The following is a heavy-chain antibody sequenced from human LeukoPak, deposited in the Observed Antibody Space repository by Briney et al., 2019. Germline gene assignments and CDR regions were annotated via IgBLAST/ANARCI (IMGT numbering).Heavy chain of an antibody. D-gene: IGHD3-10*01. CDR3: SRVVVRGIIITEYYFDY. V-gene: IGHV3-72*01. Sequence: GGSLTLSCAASGFTFSDHYMDWVHQAPGKGLEWVGRTRNKANSYTTEYAASVKGRFTISRDDSKNSLYLQMNSLKTEDTAVYYCSRVVVRGIIITEYYFDYWGQGTLVTVSS. J-gene: IGHJ4*02. CDR1: GFTFSDHY. CDR2: TRNKANSYTT.